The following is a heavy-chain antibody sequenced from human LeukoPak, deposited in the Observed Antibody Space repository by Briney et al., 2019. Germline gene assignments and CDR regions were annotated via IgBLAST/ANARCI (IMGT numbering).Heavy chain of an antibody. D-gene: IGHD5-12*01. V-gene: IGHV4-30-4*01. Sequence: PSETLSLTCTVSGGSISSGDYYWSWIRQPPGKGLEWIGYIYYSGSTYYNPSLESRVTISVDTSKNQFSLKLSSVTAADTAVYYCARGRDSGYDPPFDYWGQGTLVTVSS. CDR1: GGSISSGDYY. CDR3: ARGRDSGYDPPFDY. J-gene: IGHJ4*02. CDR2: IYYSGST.